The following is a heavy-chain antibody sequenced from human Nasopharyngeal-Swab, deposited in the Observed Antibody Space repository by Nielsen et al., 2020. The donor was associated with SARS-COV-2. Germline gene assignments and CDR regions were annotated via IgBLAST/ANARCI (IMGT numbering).Heavy chain of an antibody. J-gene: IGHJ5*02. CDR2: ISGSGGST. Sequence: WIRQPPGKGLEWVSAISGSGGSTYYADSVKGRFTISRDNSKNTLYLQMNSLRAEDTAVYYCAKDETYYDFWSGCFRWFDPWGQGTLVTVSS. V-gene: IGHV3-23*01. D-gene: IGHD3-3*01. CDR3: AKDETYYDFWSGCFRWFDP.